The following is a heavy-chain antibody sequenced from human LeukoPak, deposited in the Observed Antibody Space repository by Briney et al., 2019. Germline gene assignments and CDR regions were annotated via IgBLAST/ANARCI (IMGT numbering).Heavy chain of an antibody. D-gene: IGHD2-8*01. CDR1: GYTFTGYY. J-gene: IGHJ5*02. CDR2: INPNSGGT. Sequence: ASVKVSCKASGYTFTGYYMHWVRQAPGQGLEWMGWINPNSGGTNYAQKFQGRVTMTRDTSISTAYMELSRLRSDDTAVYYCARERGWIVLMVYAPFDPWGQGTLVTVSS. V-gene: IGHV1-2*02. CDR3: ARERGWIVLMVYAPFDP.